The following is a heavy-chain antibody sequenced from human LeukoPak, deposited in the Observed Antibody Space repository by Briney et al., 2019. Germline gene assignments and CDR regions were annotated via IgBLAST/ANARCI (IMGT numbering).Heavy chain of an antibody. CDR3: AKDGGSWSFDY. D-gene: IGHD6-13*01. J-gene: IGHJ4*02. Sequence: PGGSLRLSCAASGFNFSYYGMHWVRQAPGKGLEWVAFIRYDGSNKYCVDSVKGRFTISRDNSKKTLDLQMVSLRAEDTGLYYCAKDGGSWSFDYWGQGTLVTVSS. V-gene: IGHV3-30*02. CDR1: GFNFSYYG. CDR2: IRYDGSNK.